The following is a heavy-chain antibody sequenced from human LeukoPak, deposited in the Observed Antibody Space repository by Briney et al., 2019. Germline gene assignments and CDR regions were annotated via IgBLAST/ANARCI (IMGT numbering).Heavy chain of an antibody. V-gene: IGHV3-53*01. CDR2: IYSGGST. CDR1: GLTVSSSQ. Sequence: VGSLRLSCAASGLTVSSSQMTWIRQAPGKGLEWVSIIYSGGSTYYADSVKSRFTISRDNSQNTLYLQMNSLRVEDTAVYYCVNLPPGDYWGQGTLVTVSS. J-gene: IGHJ4*02. CDR3: VNLPPGDY. D-gene: IGHD3-10*01.